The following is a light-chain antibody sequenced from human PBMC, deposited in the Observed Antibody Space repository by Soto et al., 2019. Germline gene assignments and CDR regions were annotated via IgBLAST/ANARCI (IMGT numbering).Light chain of an antibody. CDR3: QQYYSTPIT. J-gene: IGKJ5*01. CDR2: LAS. V-gene: IGKV4-1*01. CDR1: QSVLYSSNNKNY. Sequence: DIVMTQSPDSLAVSLGERATINCKSSQSVLYSSNNKNYLAWYQQKPGQPPKLLIYLASTRESGVPDRFSGSGSGTDFNLTISSLEAEDVAVYYCQQYYSTPITFGQGTRLEIK.